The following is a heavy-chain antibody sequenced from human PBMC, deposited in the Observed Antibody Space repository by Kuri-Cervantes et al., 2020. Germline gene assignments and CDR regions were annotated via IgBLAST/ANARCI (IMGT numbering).Heavy chain of an antibody. Sequence: GESLKISCAASGFSFSSYDMNWFRQAPGKGLEWVSYISDGGTTIYFADSVKGRFTISRDNSRNTLYLHMDSLRDDDTAVYSCAKSGGPVGSLNMFFESWGQGTLVTVSS. D-gene: IGHD3-10*01. J-gene: IGHJ4*02. CDR3: AKSGGPVGSLNMFFES. V-gene: IGHV3-48*02. CDR1: GFSFSSYD. CDR2: ISDGGTTI.